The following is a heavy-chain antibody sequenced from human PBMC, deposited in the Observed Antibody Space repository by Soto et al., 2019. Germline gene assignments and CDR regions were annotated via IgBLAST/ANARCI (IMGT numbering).Heavy chain of an antibody. CDR3: ARAAIIAATIDAFDI. Sequence: SETLSLTCAVSGGSMRSYYWTWIRQPPGKGLEWIGCIYHTGSTTNYSPSLKSRVTISVDTSKKQFSLNLSSVTAADTAVYYCARAAIIAATIDAFDIWGQG. CDR1: GGSMRSYY. CDR2: IYHTGSTT. D-gene: IGHD6-6*01. J-gene: IGHJ3*02. V-gene: IGHV4-59*01.